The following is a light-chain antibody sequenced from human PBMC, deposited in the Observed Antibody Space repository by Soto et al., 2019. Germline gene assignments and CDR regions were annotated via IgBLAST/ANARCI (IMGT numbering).Light chain of an antibody. J-gene: IGKJ3*01. V-gene: IGKV3-20*01. Sequence: EIVLTQSPGTLSLSPGERVTLSCRASQSVTRSFLAWYQQKPGQAPRLLIYGASSRATGIPDRFSGSGSGTDFTRTISRLEPEEFAVYYCHQYCSSPQAFGPGTKVDIK. CDR1: QSVTRSF. CDR3: HQYCSSPQA. CDR2: GAS.